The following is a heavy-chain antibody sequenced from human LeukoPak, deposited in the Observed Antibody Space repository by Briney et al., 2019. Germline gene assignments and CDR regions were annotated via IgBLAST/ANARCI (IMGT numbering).Heavy chain of an antibody. CDR2: IRHDGSNK. CDR3: AKHFGSTSGYRVDH. D-gene: IGHD2-2*01. J-gene: IGHJ4*01. V-gene: IGHV3-30*02. Sequence: SGGSLRLSCEASGFTFRSYGMHWVRQAPGKGLEWVAFIRHDGSNKYYADSVKGRFTISRDNSKNTLYLQINSLRAEDTAMYYCAKHFGSTSGYRVDHCGHGTLVTVSS. CDR1: GFTFRSYG.